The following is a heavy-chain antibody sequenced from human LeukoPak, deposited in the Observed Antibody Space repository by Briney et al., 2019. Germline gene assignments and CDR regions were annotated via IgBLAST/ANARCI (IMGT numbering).Heavy chain of an antibody. CDR2: TYYSGST. V-gene: IGHV4-39*07. CDR1: GGSISSSSYY. Sequence: PSETLSLTCTVSGGSISSSSYYWGWIRQPPGKGLEWIGSTYYSGSTYYNPSLKSRVTISVDTSKNEFSLKLSSVTAADTAVYYCATVSSQKTFDCWGQGTLVTVSS. J-gene: IGHJ4*02. D-gene: IGHD6-13*01. CDR3: ATVSSQKTFDC.